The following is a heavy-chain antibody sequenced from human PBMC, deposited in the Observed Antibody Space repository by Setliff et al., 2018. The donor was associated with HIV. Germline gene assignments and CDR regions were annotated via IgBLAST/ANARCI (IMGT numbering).Heavy chain of an antibody. Sequence: TLSLTCTVSGGSISSSSYYWSWIRQPAGKGLEWIGRIYTSGSTNYNPSLKSRVTISVDTSKNQFSLKLSSVTAADTAVYYCARAPFYYGSGSYQTFDYWGQGTLVTVSS. V-gene: IGHV4-61*02. CDR3: ARAPFYYGSGSYQTFDY. CDR1: GGSISSSSYY. CDR2: IYTSGST. D-gene: IGHD3-10*01. J-gene: IGHJ4*02.